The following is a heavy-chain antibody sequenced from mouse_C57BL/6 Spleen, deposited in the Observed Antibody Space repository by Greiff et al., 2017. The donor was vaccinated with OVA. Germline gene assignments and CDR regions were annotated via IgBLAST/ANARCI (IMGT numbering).Heavy chain of an antibody. D-gene: IGHD2-5*01. V-gene: IGHV1-15*01. J-gene: IGHJ4*01. CDR2: IDPETGGT. Sequence: VQLQQSGAELVRPGASVTLSCKASGYTFTDYEMHWVKQTPVHGLEWIGAIDPETGGTAYNQKFKGKAILTADKSSSTAYMELRSLTSEDSAVYYSTRPDSNYYYAMDYWGQGTSVTVSS. CDR1: GYTFTDYE. CDR3: TRPDSNYYYAMDY.